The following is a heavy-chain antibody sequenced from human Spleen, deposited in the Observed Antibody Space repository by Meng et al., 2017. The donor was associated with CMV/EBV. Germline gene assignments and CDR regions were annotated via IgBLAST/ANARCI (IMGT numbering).Heavy chain of an antibody. CDR1: GGSVSSGSYY. Sequence: SETLSLTCTVSGGSVSSGSYYWSWIRQPPGKGLEWIGYIYYSGSTNYNPSLKSRVTISVDTSKNQFSLKLSSVTAADTAVYYCARAYGDYVLEDYWGQGTLVTVSS. D-gene: IGHD4-17*01. CDR2: IYYSGST. V-gene: IGHV4-61*01. J-gene: IGHJ4*02. CDR3: ARAYGDYVLEDY.